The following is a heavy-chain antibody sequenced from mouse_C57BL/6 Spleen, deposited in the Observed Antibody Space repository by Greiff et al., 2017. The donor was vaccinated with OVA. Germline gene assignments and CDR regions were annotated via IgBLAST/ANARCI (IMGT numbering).Heavy chain of an antibody. CDR2: INPNNGGT. D-gene: IGHD1-1*01. CDR1: GYTFTDYY. J-gene: IGHJ1*03. V-gene: IGHV1-26*01. CDR3: ARVLYRYFDV. Sequence: EVQLQQSGPELVKPGASVKISCKASGYTFTDYYMNWVKQSHGKSLEWIGDINPNNGGTSYNQKFKGKATLTVDKSSSTAYMELRSLTSEDSAVYYCARVLYRYFDVWGTGTTVTVSS.